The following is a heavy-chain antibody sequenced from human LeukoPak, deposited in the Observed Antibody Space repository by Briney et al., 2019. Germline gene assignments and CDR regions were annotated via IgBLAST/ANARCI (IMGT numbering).Heavy chain of an antibody. D-gene: IGHD5-24*01. J-gene: IGHJ4*02. Sequence: GGSLRLSCAASGFTFSSYAMSWVHQAPGKGLEWVSAISGSGGSTYYADSVKGRFTISRDNSKNTLYLQMNSLRAEDTAVYYCAKARDGYKSALFDYWGQGTLVTVSS. CDR1: GFTFSSYA. V-gene: IGHV3-23*01. CDR2: ISGSGGST. CDR3: AKARDGYKSALFDY.